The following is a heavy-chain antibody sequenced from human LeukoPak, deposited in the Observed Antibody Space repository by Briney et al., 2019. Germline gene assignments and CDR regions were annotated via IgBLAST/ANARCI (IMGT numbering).Heavy chain of an antibody. CDR3: ARVDSGYGLSGYFDY. V-gene: IGHV1-69*13. CDR1: GYTFTSYY. Sequence: SVKVSCKASGYTFTSYYMHWVRQAPGQGLEWMGGIIPIFGTANYAQKFQGRVTITADESTSTAYMELSSLRSEDTAVYCCARVDSGYGLSGYFDYWGQGTLVTVSS. CDR2: IIPIFGTA. D-gene: IGHD5-12*01. J-gene: IGHJ4*02.